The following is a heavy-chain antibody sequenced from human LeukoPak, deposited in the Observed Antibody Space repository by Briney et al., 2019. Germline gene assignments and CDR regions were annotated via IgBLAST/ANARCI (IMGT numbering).Heavy chain of an antibody. V-gene: IGHV3-30-3*01. CDR3: AREVAAAGTAFDY. D-gene: IGHD6-13*01. CDR1: GFTFSVYA. CDR2: ISYDGSNK. Sequence: PGRSLRLSCAASGFTFSVYAMHWVRQAPGKGLEWVAVISYDGSNKYYADSVKGRFTISRDNSKNTVYLQMNSLRAEDTAVYYCAREVAAAGTAFDYWGQGTLVTVSS. J-gene: IGHJ4*02.